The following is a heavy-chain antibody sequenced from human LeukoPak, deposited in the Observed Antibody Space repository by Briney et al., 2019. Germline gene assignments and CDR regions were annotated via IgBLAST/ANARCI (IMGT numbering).Heavy chain of an antibody. J-gene: IGHJ4*02. V-gene: IGHV1-8*01. CDR2: MNPNSGNT. CDR3: ASSVDILTGGHY. CDR1: GYTFTSYD. Sequence: ASVKVSCKASGYTFTSYDINWVRQATGRGLEWMGWMNPNSGNTGYAQKFQGRVTMTRNTSISTAYMELSSLRSEDTAVYYCASSVDILTGGHYWGQGTLVTVSS. D-gene: IGHD3-9*01.